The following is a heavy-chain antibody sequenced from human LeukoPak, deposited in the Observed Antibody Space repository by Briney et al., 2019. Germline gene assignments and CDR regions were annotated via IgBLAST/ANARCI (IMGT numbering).Heavy chain of an antibody. J-gene: IGHJ4*02. CDR3: ARDLSVVAAVSDY. D-gene: IGHD2-2*01. CDR1: GYTFTGYY. CDR2: INPNSGGT. V-gene: IGHV1-2*02. Sequence: ASVTVSCTASGYTFTGYYMHWVRQAPGQGLEWMGWINPNSGGTNYAQKFQGRVTMTRDTSISTAYMEPSRRRSDDPAVYYCARDLSVVAAVSDYWGQGTLVTVSS.